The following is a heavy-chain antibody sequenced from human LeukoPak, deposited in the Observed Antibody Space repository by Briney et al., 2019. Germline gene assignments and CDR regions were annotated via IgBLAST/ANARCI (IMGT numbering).Heavy chain of an antibody. J-gene: IGHJ3*02. V-gene: IGHV3-48*01. Sequence: KPGGSLRLSCAASGFTFSSYSMNWVRQAPGKGLEWVSYISSSSSTIYYADSVKGRFTISRDNAKNSLYLQMNSLRAEDTAVYYCARDQDTAMVLDAFDIWGQGRMVTVSS. CDR3: ARDQDTAMVLDAFDI. CDR1: GFTFSSYS. D-gene: IGHD5-18*01. CDR2: ISSSSSTI.